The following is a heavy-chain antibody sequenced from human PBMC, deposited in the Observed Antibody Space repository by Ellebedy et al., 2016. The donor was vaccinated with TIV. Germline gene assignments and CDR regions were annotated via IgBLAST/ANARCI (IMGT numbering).Heavy chain of an antibody. J-gene: IGHJ6*02. CDR2: ISSSGSTI. V-gene: IGHV3-11*04. D-gene: IGHD5-18*01. CDR3: ARVARGYNYGWAMDV. CDR1: GFTVSSNY. Sequence: PGGSLRLSCAASGFTVSSNYMSWIRQAPGKGLEWVSYISSSGSTIYYADSVKGRFTISRDNAKNSLYLQMNSLRAEDTAVYYCARVARGYNYGWAMDVWGQGTTVTVSS.